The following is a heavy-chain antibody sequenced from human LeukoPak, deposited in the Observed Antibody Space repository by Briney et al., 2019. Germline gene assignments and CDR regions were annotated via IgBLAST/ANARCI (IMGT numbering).Heavy chain of an antibody. J-gene: IGHJ4*02. CDR1: GYTFTSYW. CDR2: IYPTDSDT. Sequence: GESLQISCEGSGYTFTSYWIAWVRQMPGKGLEWVGLIYPTDSDTRYSTSFQGQATISADKSISTAYLQWNSLKASDTAMYYCARRGYSGYDLQYFDSWGQGTLVTVSS. CDR3: ARRGYSGYDLQYFDS. D-gene: IGHD5-12*01. V-gene: IGHV5-51*01.